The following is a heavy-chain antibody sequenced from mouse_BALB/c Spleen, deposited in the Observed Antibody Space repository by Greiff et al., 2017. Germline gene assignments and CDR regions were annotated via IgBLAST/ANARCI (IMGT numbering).Heavy chain of an antibody. V-gene: IGHV1-7*01. CDR3: ANRDGYYGAMDY. D-gene: IGHD2-3*01. CDR1: GYTFTSYW. CDR2: INPSTGYT. Sequence: QVQLQQSGAELAKPGASVKMSCKASGYTFTSYWMHWVKQRPGQGLEWIGYINPSTGYTEYNEKFKGKATLTSDKSSSTAYMELSSLTSEDSAVYYCANRDGYYGAMDYWGQGTSVTVSS. J-gene: IGHJ4*01.